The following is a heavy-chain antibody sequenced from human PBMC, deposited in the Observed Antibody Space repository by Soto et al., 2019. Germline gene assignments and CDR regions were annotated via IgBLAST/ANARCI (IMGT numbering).Heavy chain of an antibody. D-gene: IGHD1-26*01. CDR3: AREPSALYSGSPYYYYGMDV. CDR2: ISYDGSNK. J-gene: IGHJ6*02. CDR1: GFTFSSYA. V-gene: IGHV3-30-3*01. Sequence: GGSLRLSCAASGFTFSSYAMHWVRQAPGKGLEWVVVISYDGSNKYYADSVKGRFTISRDNSKNTLYLQMNSLRAEDTAVYYCAREPSALYSGSPYYYYGMDVWGQGTTVTVSS.